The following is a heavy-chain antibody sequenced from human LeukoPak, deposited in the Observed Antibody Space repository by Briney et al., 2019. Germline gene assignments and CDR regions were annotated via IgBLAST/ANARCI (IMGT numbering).Heavy chain of an antibody. D-gene: IGHD3-3*01. V-gene: IGHV3-30*02. Sequence: GGSLRLSCAASGFTFSSYAMHWVRQAPGKGLEWVAFIRYDGSNKYYADSVKGRFTISRDNSKNTLYLQMNSLRAEDTAVYYCAKDHYDFWSGYYILAPFDPWGQGTLVTVSS. J-gene: IGHJ5*02. CDR1: GFTFSSYA. CDR2: IRYDGSNK. CDR3: AKDHYDFWSGYYILAPFDP.